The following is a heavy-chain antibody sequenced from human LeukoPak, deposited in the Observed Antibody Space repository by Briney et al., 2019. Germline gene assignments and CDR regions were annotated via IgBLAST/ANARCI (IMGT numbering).Heavy chain of an antibody. CDR2: IYTSGST. V-gene: IGHV4-61*02. D-gene: IGHD3-22*01. CDR1: GDSISSGDYY. Sequence: SQTLSLTCTVSGDSISSGDYYWSWIRQPAGKGPEWIGRIYTSGSTNYNPSLKSRITMSVDTSKNQFSLKLSSVTAADTAVYYCTRDLTDYYELDYWGQGILVTVSS. J-gene: IGHJ4*02. CDR3: TRDLTDYYELDY.